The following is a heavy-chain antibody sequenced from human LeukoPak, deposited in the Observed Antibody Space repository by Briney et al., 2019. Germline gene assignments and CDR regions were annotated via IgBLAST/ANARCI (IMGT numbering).Heavy chain of an antibody. CDR3: ARLGCSSTSCYSLGYYYMDV. CDR2: IYYSGST. Sequence: PSEALSLTCTVSGGSLSSSSYYWGWIRQPPGKGLAWLGSIYYSGSTYYNPSLKSRVTISVDTSKNQFSLKLSSVTVADTAVYYCARLGCSSTSCYSLGYYYMDVWGKGTTVTVSS. V-gene: IGHV4-39*01. D-gene: IGHD2-2*01. J-gene: IGHJ6*03. CDR1: GGSLSSSSYY.